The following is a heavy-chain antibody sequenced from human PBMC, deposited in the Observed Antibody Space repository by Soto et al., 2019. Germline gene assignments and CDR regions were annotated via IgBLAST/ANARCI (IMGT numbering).Heavy chain of an antibody. Sequence: ASVKVSCKSSGYAFINYFVHWVRQAPGQGLEWMGWINPHSGETFYARKFQGRVTMTRDRSIYTGFMDLTRLTSNDTALYFCARQGKSYIAPRDSCGMDVWGLGTSVTVSS. J-gene: IGHJ6*02. CDR3: ARQGKSYIAPRDSCGMDV. CDR2: INPHSGET. V-gene: IGHV1-2*02. D-gene: IGHD2-15*01. CDR1: GYAFINYF.